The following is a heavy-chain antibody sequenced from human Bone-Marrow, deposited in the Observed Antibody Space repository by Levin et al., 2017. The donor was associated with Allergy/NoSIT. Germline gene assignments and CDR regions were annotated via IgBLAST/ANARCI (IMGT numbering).Heavy chain of an antibody. CDR3: ARTLGYCSGDSCYFYFDY. J-gene: IGHJ4*02. Sequence: GSLILSCAVSGYSISSDYYWGWIRQPPGEGLEWIGNIYHSGSTYYNPSLKSRVTISVDTSKNQFSLKVTSVTAADTAVYYCARTLGYCSGDSCYFYFDYWGRGTLVTVSS. CDR1: GYSISSDYY. D-gene: IGHD2-15*01. CDR2: IYHSGST. V-gene: IGHV4-38-2*01.